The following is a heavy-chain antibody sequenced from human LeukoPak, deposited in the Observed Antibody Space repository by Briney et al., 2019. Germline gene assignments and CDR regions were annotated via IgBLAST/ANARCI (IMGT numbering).Heavy chain of an antibody. Sequence: GESLKLSCVASEFSVSYNYMSWVRQAPGKGLEWVSVIDTGGGTKYSDSVKGRFTISRDNSKNTLYLQMNSLRAEDTAVYYCAKDLGSGWSPYYFDYRGQGTLVTVSS. D-gene: IGHD6-19*01. V-gene: IGHV3-53*01. CDR1: EFSVSYNY. CDR2: IDTGGGT. CDR3: AKDLGSGWSPYYFDY. J-gene: IGHJ4*02.